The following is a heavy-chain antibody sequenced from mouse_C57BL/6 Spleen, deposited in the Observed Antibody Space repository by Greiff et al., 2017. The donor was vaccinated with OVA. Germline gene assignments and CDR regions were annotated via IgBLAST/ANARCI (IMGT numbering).Heavy chain of an antibody. CDR3: ARGGFTTVPYY. Sequence: EVQLQESGPGLVKPSQSLSLTCSVTGYSITSGYYWNWIRQFPGNKLEWMGYISYDGSNNYNPSLKNRISITRDTSKNQFFLKLNSVTTEDTATYYCARGGFTTVPYYWGQGTTLTVSS. J-gene: IGHJ2*01. CDR2: ISYDGSN. D-gene: IGHD1-1*01. CDR1: GYSITSGYY. V-gene: IGHV3-6*01.